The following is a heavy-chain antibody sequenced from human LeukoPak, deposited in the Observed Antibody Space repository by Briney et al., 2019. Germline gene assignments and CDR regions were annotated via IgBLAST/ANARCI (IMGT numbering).Heavy chain of an antibody. Sequence: ASVKVSCKASGGTFSSYAISWVRQAPGQGLEWMGGIIPIFGTANYAQKFQGRVTITADESTSTAYMELSSLRSEDTAVYYCASTGCSGGSCYGAYYYYYMDVWGKGTTVTVSS. D-gene: IGHD2-15*01. CDR1: GGTFSSYA. J-gene: IGHJ6*03. V-gene: IGHV1-69*13. CDR2: IIPIFGTA. CDR3: ASTGCSGGSCYGAYYYYYMDV.